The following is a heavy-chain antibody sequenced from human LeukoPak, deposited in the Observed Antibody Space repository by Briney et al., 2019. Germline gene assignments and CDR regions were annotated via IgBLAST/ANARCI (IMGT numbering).Heavy chain of an antibody. J-gene: IGHJ4*02. CDR2: ISAYNGNT. CDR3: QKSAYDILTGYPLSFFDY. V-gene: IGHV1-18*04. D-gene: IGHD3-9*01. Sequence: ASVKVSCKASGSTFTSYGISWVRQAPGQGLEWMGWISAYNGNTNYAQKLQGRVTMTTDTSTSTAYMELRSLRSDDTFFFFKQKSAYDILTGYPLSFFDYWGQGTLVTVSS. CDR1: GSTFTSYG.